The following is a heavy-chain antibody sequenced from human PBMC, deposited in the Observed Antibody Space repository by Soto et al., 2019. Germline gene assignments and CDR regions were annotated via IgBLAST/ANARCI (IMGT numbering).Heavy chain of an antibody. V-gene: IGHV1-3*04. J-gene: IGHJ4*02. CDR2: INIGSGNT. CDR1: GYAFSSYA. Sequence: ASVKVSCKASGYAFSSYAMHWVRQAPGQRLEWMGWINIGSGNTEYSQNFQDRITITRDTSARTVYMELSGLRSEDTAVYYCARSIVVVTALDYWGQGTLVTVSS. CDR3: ARSIVVVTALDY. D-gene: IGHD2-21*02.